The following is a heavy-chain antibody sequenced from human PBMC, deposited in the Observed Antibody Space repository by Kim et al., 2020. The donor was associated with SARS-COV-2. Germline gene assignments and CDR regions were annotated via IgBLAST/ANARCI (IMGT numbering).Heavy chain of an antibody. V-gene: IGHV3-NL1*01. Sequence: GGSLRLSCAASGFTFSSYDIHWVRQAPGKGLEWVALVCHDGSGTSHADSVKGRFTISRDNSKKTLYLQMNSLRHEDTAVYYCARVGPMVWGFIVNCDAMDLWARDTTDSVSS. CDR3: ARVGPMVWGFIVNCDAMDL. CDR2: VCHDGSGT. J-gene: IGHJ6*02. CDR1: GFTFSSYD. D-gene: IGHD3-10*01.